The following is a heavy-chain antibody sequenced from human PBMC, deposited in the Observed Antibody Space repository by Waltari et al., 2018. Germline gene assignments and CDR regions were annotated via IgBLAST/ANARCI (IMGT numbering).Heavy chain of an antibody. V-gene: IGHV4-38-2*01. CDR1: GYSISSGHY. J-gene: IGHJ4*02. CDR3: ARNPDY. Sequence: QVRLQESGPGLVKPSETLTLTCGVSGYSISSGHYWAWIRQPPGKGLEWSGGIYHSGSTHDNPSRKRRVTISVDTAMNQFSLKRTSVTAADTAGYECARNPDYWGQGTLVTVSS. CDR2: IYHSGST.